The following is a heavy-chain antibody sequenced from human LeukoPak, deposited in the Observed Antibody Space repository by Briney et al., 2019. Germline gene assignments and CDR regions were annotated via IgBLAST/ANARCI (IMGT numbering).Heavy chain of an antibody. CDR2: INTGNGNT. CDR1: GYTFTTYA. D-gene: IGHD3-10*01. V-gene: IGHV1-3*04. CDR3: AEGSGSYYDY. Sequence: ASVKVSCKASGYTFTTYAMHWVRQAPGQRVEWMGWINTGNGNTKYSQKFQGRVTITRDTSASTVYMELSSLRSEDTAVYYCAEGSGSYYDYWGQGTLVTVSS. J-gene: IGHJ4*02.